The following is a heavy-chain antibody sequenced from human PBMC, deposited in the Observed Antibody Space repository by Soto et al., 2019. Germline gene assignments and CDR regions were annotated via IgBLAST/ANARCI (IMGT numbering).Heavy chain of an antibody. CDR1: SGSISSSNW. Sequence: QVQLQESGPGLVKPSGTLSLTCAVYSGSISSSNWWSWVRQPPGKGLEWIGEIYHSGSTNYNPSLSSRVTISVDKSKNQFSLKLSSVTAADTAVYYCATTVTTSAYYYYYMDVWGKGTTVTVSS. CDR3: ATTVTTSAYYYYYMDV. CDR2: IYHSGST. V-gene: IGHV4-4*02. D-gene: IGHD4-4*01. J-gene: IGHJ6*03.